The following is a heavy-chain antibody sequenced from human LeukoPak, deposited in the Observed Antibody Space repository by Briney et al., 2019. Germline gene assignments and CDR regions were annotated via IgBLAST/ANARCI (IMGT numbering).Heavy chain of an antibody. CDR3: ARDPSYGGNSRGLDY. J-gene: IGHJ4*02. CDR2: INHSGST. Sequence: PSETLSLTCAVYGGSFSGYYWSWIRQPPGKGLEWIGEINHSGSTNYNPSLKSRVTISVDTSKNQFSLKLSSVTAADTAVYYCARDPSYGGNSRGLDYWGQGTLVTVSS. CDR1: GGSFSGYY. V-gene: IGHV4-34*01. D-gene: IGHD4-23*01.